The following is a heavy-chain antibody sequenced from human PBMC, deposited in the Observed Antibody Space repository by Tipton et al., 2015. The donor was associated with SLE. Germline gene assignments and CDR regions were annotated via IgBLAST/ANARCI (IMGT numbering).Heavy chain of an antibody. CDR1: GGTLHSYA. CDR3: AREAEPNLSANSTYSLDS. D-gene: IGHD2-15*01. V-gene: IGHV1-69*18. Sequence: QVQLVQSGAEVKKPGSSVKVSCKASGGTLHSYAISWVRQAPGQGLEWMGRIIPIFPTAKSYAQKFHGRVPITADETPSTAYMEPSSLSSEDTAMYFCAREAEPNLSANSTYSLDSWGQGTLVTVSS. CDR2: IIPIFPTA. J-gene: IGHJ5*01.